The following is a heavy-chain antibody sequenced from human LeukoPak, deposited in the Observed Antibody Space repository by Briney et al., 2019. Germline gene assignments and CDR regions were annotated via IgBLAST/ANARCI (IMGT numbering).Heavy chain of an antibody. V-gene: IGHV3-21*01. CDR3: ARGLEGCFDY. D-gene: IGHD5-24*01. J-gene: IGHJ4*02. CDR1: GFTFSSYS. Sequence: GGSLRLSCAASGFTFSSYSMNWVRQAPGKGLEWVSSISSSSSYIYYADSVKGRFTISRDNAKNSLYLQMNSLGAEDTAVYYCARGLEGCFDYWGQETLVTVSS. CDR2: ISSSSSYI.